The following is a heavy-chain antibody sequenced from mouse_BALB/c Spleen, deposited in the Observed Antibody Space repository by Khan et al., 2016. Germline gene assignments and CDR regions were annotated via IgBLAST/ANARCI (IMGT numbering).Heavy chain of an antibody. D-gene: IGHD1-2*01. V-gene: IGHV1-20*02. Sequence: EVKLLESGPELVKPGASVKVSCKASGYSFTGYFMNWVMQSHGKSLEWIGRINPSNGDTLYNQKFKGKATLTVEKSSTTAHMELRSLASEDSAVYYCAREGGYYVYGSMDYWGQGTSVTVSS. CDR1: GYSFTGYF. J-gene: IGHJ4*01. CDR3: AREGGYYVYGSMDY. CDR2: INPSNGDT.